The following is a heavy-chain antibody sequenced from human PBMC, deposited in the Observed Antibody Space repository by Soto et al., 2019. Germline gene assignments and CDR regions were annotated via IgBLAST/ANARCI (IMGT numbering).Heavy chain of an antibody. CDR3: ARGGSAAAVFDY. V-gene: IGHV3-74*01. Sequence: EVQLVESGGGLVQPGGSLRLSCAASGFTFSSYWMHWVRQAPGKGLVWVSRINSDGSSTSYADTVKGRFTISRDNAKNALYLERNSLRAEDTAVYYCARGGSAAAVFDYWGQGTLVTVSS. CDR2: INSDGSST. CDR1: GFTFSSYW. J-gene: IGHJ4*02. D-gene: IGHD6-13*01.